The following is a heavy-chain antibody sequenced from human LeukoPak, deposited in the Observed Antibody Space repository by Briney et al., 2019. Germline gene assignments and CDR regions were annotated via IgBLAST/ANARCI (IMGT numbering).Heavy chain of an antibody. Sequence: GGSLRLSRAASGFTFSDYYMGWIRQAPGKGLEWVSYISGSGSIIYYADSVKGRFTISRDNAKNSLYLQMNSLRAEDTAVYYCGRDFGLTGTKRSFDIWGQGTMVTVSS. D-gene: IGHD1-7*01. V-gene: IGHV3-11*01. J-gene: IGHJ3*02. CDR3: GRDFGLTGTKRSFDI. CDR1: GFTFSDYY. CDR2: ISGSGSII.